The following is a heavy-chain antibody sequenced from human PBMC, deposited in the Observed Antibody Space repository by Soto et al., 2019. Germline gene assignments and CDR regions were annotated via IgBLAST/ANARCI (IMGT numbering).Heavy chain of an antibody. V-gene: IGHV3-30*18. J-gene: IGHJ6*02. D-gene: IGHD3-3*01. CDR2: ISYDGSNK. CDR1: GFTFSSYG. CDR3: AKDAILEWLFGYYYYGMDV. Sequence: QPGGSLRLSCAASGFTFSSYGMHWVRQAPGKGLEWVAVISYDGSNKYYADSVKGRFTISRDNSKNTLYLQMNSLRAEDTAVYYCAKDAILEWLFGYYYYGMDVWGQGTTVPVSS.